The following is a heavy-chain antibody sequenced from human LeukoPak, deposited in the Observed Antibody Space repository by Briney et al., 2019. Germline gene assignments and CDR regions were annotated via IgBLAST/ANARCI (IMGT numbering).Heavy chain of an antibody. CDR2: IWYDGRNK. V-gene: IGHV3-33*01. CDR1: GFTFSSYG. J-gene: IGHJ1*01. Sequence: GGSLRLSCAASGFTFSSYGMHWVRQAPGKGLEWVAVIWYDGRNKYYADSVKGRFTISRDNSKNTLYLQMNSLRAEDTAVYYCARVVGYDSSGHYSGYFQHWGQGTLVTVSS. CDR3: ARVVGYDSSGHYSGYFQH. D-gene: IGHD3-22*01.